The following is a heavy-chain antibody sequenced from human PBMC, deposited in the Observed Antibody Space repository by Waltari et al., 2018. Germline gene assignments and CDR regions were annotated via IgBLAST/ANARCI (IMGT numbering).Heavy chain of an antibody. CDR2: INPNSGGT. V-gene: IGHV1-2*02. CDR3: ARDPGPYGDYGYYFDY. D-gene: IGHD4-17*01. J-gene: IGHJ4*02. CDR1: GGTFSSYA. Sequence: QVQLVQSGAEVKKPGSSVKVSCKASGGTFSSYAISWVRQAPGQGLEWMGVINPNSGGTNYAQKFQGRVTMTRDTSISTAYMELSRLRSDDTAVYYCARDPGPYGDYGYYFDYWGQGTLVTVSS.